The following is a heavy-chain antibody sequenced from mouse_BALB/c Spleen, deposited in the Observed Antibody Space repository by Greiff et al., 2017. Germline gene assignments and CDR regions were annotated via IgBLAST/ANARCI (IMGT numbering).Heavy chain of an antibody. CDR1: GYTFTDYW. J-gene: IGHJ1*01. CDR3: ARSELVYWYFDV. CDR2: IDTSDSYT. V-gene: IGHV1-69*01. D-gene: IGHD4-1*01. Sequence: VQLQQPGAELVMPGASVKMSCKASGYTFTDYWMHWVKQRPGQGLEWIGAIDTSDSYTSYNQKFKGKATLTVDESSSTAYMQLSSLTSEDSAVYYCARSELVYWYFDVWGAGTTVTVSS.